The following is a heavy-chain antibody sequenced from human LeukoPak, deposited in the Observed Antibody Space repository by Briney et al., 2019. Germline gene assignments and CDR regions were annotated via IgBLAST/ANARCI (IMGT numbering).Heavy chain of an antibody. V-gene: IGHV4-59*08. Sequence: SETLSLTCTVSGGSISSYYWSWIRQPPGKGLEWIGYIYYSGSTNYNPSLKSRVTISVDTSKNQFSLKLSSVTAADTAVYYCARGKWEPFVLDYWGQGTLVTVSS. CDR2: IYYSGST. CDR3: ARGKWEPFVLDY. J-gene: IGHJ4*02. CDR1: GGSISSYY. D-gene: IGHD1-26*01.